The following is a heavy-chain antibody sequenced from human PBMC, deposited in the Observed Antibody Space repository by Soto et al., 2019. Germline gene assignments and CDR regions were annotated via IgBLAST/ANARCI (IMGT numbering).Heavy chain of an antibody. V-gene: IGHV1-69*06. CDR2: IIPIFGTA. CDR3: ARDRGVVSGYYYYGMDV. J-gene: IGHJ6*02. D-gene: IGHD2-2*01. Sequence: GASVKVSCKASGGTFSSYAIGWVRQAPGQGLEWMGGIIPIFGTANYAQKFQGRVTITADKSTSTAYMELSSLRSEDTAVYYCARDRGVVSGYYYYGMDVWGQGTTVTVS. CDR1: GGTFSSYA.